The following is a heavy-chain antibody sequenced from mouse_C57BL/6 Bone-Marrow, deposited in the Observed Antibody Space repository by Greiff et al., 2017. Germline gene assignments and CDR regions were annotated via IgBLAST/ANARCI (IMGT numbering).Heavy chain of an antibody. Sequence: EVNVVESGGDLVKPGGSLKLSCAASGFTFSSYGMSWVRQTPDKRLEWVATISSGGSYTYYPDSVKGRFTISRDNAKNTLYLQMSSLKSEDTAMYYCASPSVVAHYYAMDYWGQGTSVTVSS. J-gene: IGHJ4*01. CDR2: ISSGGSYT. CDR3: ASPSVVAHYYAMDY. D-gene: IGHD1-1*01. CDR1: GFTFSSYG. V-gene: IGHV5-6*01.